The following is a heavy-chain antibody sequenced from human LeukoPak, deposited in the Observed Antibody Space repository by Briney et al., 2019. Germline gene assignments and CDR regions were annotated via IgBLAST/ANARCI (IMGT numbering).Heavy chain of an antibody. V-gene: IGHV1-2*02. CDR1: GYTFTGYY. Sequence: RASVKVSCKASGYTFTGYYMHWVRQAPGQGLEWMGWINPNSGGTNYAQKFQGRVTMTRDTSISTAYMELSRLRSDDTAVYYCXRDPAAPDRGGNNWFDPWGQGTLVTVSS. CDR2: INPNSGGT. CDR3: XRDPAAPDRGGNNWFDP. D-gene: IGHD3-16*01. J-gene: IGHJ5*02.